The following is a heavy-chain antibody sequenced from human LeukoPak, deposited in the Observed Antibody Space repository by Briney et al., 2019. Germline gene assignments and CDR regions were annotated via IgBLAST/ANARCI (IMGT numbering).Heavy chain of an antibody. CDR1: GFTFSSYA. CDR3: ASVVPAPSIYDAFDI. D-gene: IGHD2-2*01. CDR2: ISYDGGNK. J-gene: IGHJ3*02. V-gene: IGHV3-30-3*01. Sequence: GWSLRLSCAASGFTFSSYAMHWVRQAPGKGLEWVAVISYDGGNKYYADSVKGRFTISRDNAKNSLYLQMNSLRAEDTAVYYCASVVPAPSIYDAFDIWGQGTMVTVSS.